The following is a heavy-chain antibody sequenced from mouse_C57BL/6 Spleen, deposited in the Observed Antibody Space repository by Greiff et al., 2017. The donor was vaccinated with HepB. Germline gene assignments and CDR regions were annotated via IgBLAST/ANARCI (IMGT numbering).Heavy chain of an antibody. CDR3: ARQGRYFDV. CDR1: GFTFTDYY. CDR2: IRNKANGYTT. V-gene: IGHV7-3*01. Sequence: EVKLEESGGGLVQPGGSLSLSCAASGFTFTDYYMSWVRQPPGKALEWLGFIRNKANGYTTEYSATVKGRFTISRDNSQNILYLQMIALRAEDSATYYCARQGRYFDVWGTGTTVTVSS. J-gene: IGHJ1*03.